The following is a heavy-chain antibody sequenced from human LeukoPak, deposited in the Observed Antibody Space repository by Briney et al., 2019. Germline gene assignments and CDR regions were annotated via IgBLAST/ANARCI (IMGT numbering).Heavy chain of an antibody. D-gene: IGHD6-13*01. CDR2: IYYSGST. CDR1: GGSISSYY. V-gene: IGHV4-59*08. J-gene: IGHJ4*02. CDR3: ASSSAAEIYYFDY. Sequence: PSETLSLTCTVSGGSISSYYWSWIRQSPGQGLEWIGYIYYSGSTNYNPSLKSRVTISVDTSKNQFSLKLSSVTAADTAVYYCASSSAAEIYYFDYWGQGTLVTVSS.